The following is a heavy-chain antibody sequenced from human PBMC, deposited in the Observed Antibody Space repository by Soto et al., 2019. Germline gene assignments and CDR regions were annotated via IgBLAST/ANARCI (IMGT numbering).Heavy chain of an antibody. Sequence: ASGPTLVNPTQTLTLTCTFSGFPLSTSGMCVSWIRQPPGKALEWLARIDWDDDKYYSTSLKTRLTISKDTSKNQVVLTMTNMDPVDTATYYCARISGGYDSVDYWGQGTLVTVSS. CDR1: GFPLSTSGMC. CDR3: ARISGGYDSVDY. J-gene: IGHJ4*02. CDR2: IDWDDDK. D-gene: IGHD5-12*01. V-gene: IGHV2-70*11.